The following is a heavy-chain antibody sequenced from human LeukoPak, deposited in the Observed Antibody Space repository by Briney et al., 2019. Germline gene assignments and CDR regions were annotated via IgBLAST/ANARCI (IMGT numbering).Heavy chain of an antibody. CDR3: ARVGRGDGYNSDYYYYMDV. V-gene: IGHV3-30*02. Sequence: GGSLRLSCAASGFTFSSYAMHWVRQAPGKGLEWVAFIHYDGSNNYYADSVKGRFTISRDNAKDSLYLQMNSLRAEDTAVYYCARVGRGDGYNSDYYYYMDVWGKGTTVTISS. J-gene: IGHJ6*03. D-gene: IGHD5-24*01. CDR2: IHYDGSNN. CDR1: GFTFSSYA.